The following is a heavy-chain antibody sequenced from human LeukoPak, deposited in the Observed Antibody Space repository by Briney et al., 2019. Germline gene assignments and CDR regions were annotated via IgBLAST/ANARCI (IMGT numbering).Heavy chain of an antibody. CDR2: IYYTGST. V-gene: IGHV4-39*01. CDR3: ARWAMAAADY. J-gene: IGHJ4*02. Sequence: NASETLSLTCTVSGDSIGSSSYHWGWIRQPPGKGLEWIGTIYYTGSTYYNPSLKSRVTISVDTSKNQFSLKLTSVTAADTAVYYCARWAMAAADYWGQGTLVTVSS. CDR1: GDSIGSSSYH. D-gene: IGHD6-13*01.